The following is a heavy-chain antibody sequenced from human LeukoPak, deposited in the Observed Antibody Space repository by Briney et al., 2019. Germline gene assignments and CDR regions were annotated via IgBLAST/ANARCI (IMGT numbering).Heavy chain of an antibody. D-gene: IGHD1-1*01. CDR3: ARPLGQGNEYGMDV. CDR2: INHSGST. CDR1: GGSISSYY. V-gene: IGHV4-34*01. Sequence: SETLSLTCTVPGGSISSYYWSWIRQSPGKGLEWIGEINHSGSTNYNPSLKSRVTISVDTSKNQFSLKLTSVTAADTAVYYCARPLGQGNEYGMDVWGQGTTVTVSS. J-gene: IGHJ6*02.